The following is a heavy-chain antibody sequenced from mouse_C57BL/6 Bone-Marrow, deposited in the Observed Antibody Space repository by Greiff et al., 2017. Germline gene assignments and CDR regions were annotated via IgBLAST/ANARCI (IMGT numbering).Heavy chain of an antibody. CDR3: AREGDYYGSPPAY. V-gene: IGHV1-64*01. D-gene: IGHD1-1*01. CDR1: GYTFTSYW. CDR2: IHPNSGST. J-gene: IGHJ3*01. Sequence: QVQLKQPGAELVKPGASVKLSCKASGYTFTSYWMHWVKQRPGQGLEWIGMIHPNSGSTNYNEKFKSKATLTVDKSSSTAYMQLSSLTSEDSAVYYCAREGDYYGSPPAYWGQGTLVTVSA.